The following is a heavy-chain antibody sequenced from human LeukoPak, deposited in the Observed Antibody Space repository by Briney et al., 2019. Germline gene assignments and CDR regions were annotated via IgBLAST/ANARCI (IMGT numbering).Heavy chain of an antibody. D-gene: IGHD2-2*01. CDR3: ARTIVVVPAAMTYYYYGMDV. Sequence: PGGSLRLSCAASGFTFSSYWMSWVRLAPGKGLEWVANIKQDGSEKYYVDSVKGRFTASRDNAKNSLYLQMNSLRAEDTAVYYCARTIVVVPAAMTYYYYGMDVWGQGTTVTVSS. CDR1: GFTFSSYW. CDR2: IKQDGSEK. J-gene: IGHJ6*02. V-gene: IGHV3-7*05.